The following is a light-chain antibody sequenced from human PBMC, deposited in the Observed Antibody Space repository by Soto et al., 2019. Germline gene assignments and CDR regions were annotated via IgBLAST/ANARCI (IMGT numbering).Light chain of an antibody. CDR3: QQRSNWPPYT. CDR1: QSVSSY. Sequence: EIVLTQSPATLSLSPGERATLSCRASQSVSSYLAWYQQKPGQAPRLLIYDASNRATGIPARCSGSGSGTDFTLTISRLEAEDFAVYYCQQRSNWPPYTFGQGTKLEIK. V-gene: IGKV3-11*01. J-gene: IGKJ2*01. CDR2: DAS.